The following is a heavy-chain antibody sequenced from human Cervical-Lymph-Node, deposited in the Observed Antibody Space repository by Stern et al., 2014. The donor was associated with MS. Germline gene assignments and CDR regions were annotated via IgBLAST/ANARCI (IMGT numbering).Heavy chain of an antibody. Sequence: VQLVESGGGLVQPGGSLRLSCAASGFTFSSYSMNWVRQAPGKGLEWVSYMSSSRRTIYYAVSVKGRFTISRDNAKNSLYLQMNSLRDEDTAVYYCARDWSTVTTLLYYYYDGMDVWGQGTTVTVSS. D-gene: IGHD4-17*01. CDR1: GFTFSSYS. J-gene: IGHJ6*02. CDR2: MSSSRRTI. CDR3: ARDWSTVTTLLYYYYDGMDV. V-gene: IGHV3-48*02.